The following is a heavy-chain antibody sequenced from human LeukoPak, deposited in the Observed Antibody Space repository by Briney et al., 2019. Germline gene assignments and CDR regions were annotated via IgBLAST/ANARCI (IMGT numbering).Heavy chain of an antibody. CDR2: IDPSDSYT. V-gene: IGHV5-10-1*01. CDR3: ARLGIFTEYNWFDP. CDR1: GYSFTSYW. J-gene: IGHJ5*02. D-gene: IGHD1-14*01. Sequence: GESLKISCKGSGYSFTSYWISWVRRMPGKGLEWMGRIDPSDSYTNYSPSFHGHVTISADKSISTAYLQWSSLKASDTAMYYCARLGIFTEYNWFDPWGQGTLVTVFS.